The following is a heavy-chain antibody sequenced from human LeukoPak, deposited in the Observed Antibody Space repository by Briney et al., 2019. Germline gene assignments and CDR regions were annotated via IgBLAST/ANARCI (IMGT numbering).Heavy chain of an antibody. CDR2: TKPDGSAE. Sequence: GGSLRLSCAASGFTFRNYWMGWVRQAPGKGLEWVANTKPDGSAEYYADSVRGRFTTSRDNANNLLYLQMNRLRAEDTAVYYCARGFYGSGYSYYYMDVWGKGTTVTVSS. J-gene: IGHJ6*03. D-gene: IGHD3-10*01. CDR1: GFTFRNYW. V-gene: IGHV3-7*01. CDR3: ARGFYGSGYSYYYMDV.